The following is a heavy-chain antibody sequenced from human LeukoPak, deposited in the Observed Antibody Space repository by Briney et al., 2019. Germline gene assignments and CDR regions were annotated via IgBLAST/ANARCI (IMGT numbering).Heavy chain of an antibody. J-gene: IGHJ4*02. CDR2: ISGSGGSI. CDR1: GFTLSNYV. V-gene: IGHV3-23*01. Sequence: GGSLRLSCAASGFTLSNYVMSWVRQAPGKGLEWVSGISGSGGSIYYADSVKGRFTISRDSSKNTLNLRMNSLRAEDTAVYYCAKHGDTAMWLDYWGQGTLVTVSS. D-gene: IGHD5-18*01. CDR3: AKHGDTAMWLDY.